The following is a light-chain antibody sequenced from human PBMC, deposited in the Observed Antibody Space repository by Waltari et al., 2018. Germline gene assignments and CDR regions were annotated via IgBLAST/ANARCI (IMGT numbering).Light chain of an antibody. V-gene: IGLV3-1*01. CDR1: GLGDKY. Sequence: SYELTQPHSVSVSPGQTASITCSGDGLGDKYVSWYQQKPGQSPVLVIFQDITRPSGIPERFAGSNYGNTATLTISGTQAMDEADYYCQTWDNSAVVFGGGTKLTVL. CDR2: QDI. J-gene: IGLJ2*01. CDR3: QTWDNSAVV.